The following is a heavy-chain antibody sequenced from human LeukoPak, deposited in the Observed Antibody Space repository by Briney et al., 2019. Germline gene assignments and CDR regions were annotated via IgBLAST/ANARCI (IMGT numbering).Heavy chain of an antibody. V-gene: IGHV3-21*01. CDR3: ARVRGYSRDF. Sequence: GGSLRLSCAASGFTFSSYTMNWVRQAPGKGLEWVSSITGDSAHIFYADSVQGRFIISRDDATKSLYLQVSGLTAEDTAVYYCARVRGYSRDFWGQGTLVTVSS. D-gene: IGHD5-12*01. CDR1: GFTFSSYT. J-gene: IGHJ4*02. CDR2: ITGDSAHI.